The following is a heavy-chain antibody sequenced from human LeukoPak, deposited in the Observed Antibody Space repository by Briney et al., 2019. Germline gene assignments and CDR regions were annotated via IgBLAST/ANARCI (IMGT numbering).Heavy chain of an antibody. D-gene: IGHD1-1*01. CDR2: IYYSGST. V-gene: IGHV4-59*08. J-gene: IGHJ4*01. CDR1: GGSISSYY. CDR3: ARHMGLGYTYFYPYFDY. Sequence: SETLSLTCTVSGGSISSYYWSWIRQPPGKGLEWIGYIYYSGSTNYNPSLKSRVTISVDTSKNQFSLKLSSVTAADTAVYYCARHMGLGYTYFYPYFDYWSQGTLVTVSS.